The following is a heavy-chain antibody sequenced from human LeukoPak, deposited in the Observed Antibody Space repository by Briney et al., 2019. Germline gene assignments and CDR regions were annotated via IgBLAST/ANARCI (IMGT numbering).Heavy chain of an antibody. D-gene: IGHD3-9*01. CDR1: GFSFSSYA. V-gene: IGHV3-23*01. Sequence: GGSLRPSCAASGFSFSSYAMSWVRQAPGKGLEWVSAISGSGGSTYNADSVKGRFTISRDNSKNTLYLQMNSLRAGDTAVYYCAKGHDILTGRHFGYWGQGTLVTVSS. J-gene: IGHJ4*02. CDR2: ISGSGGST. CDR3: AKGHDILTGRHFGY.